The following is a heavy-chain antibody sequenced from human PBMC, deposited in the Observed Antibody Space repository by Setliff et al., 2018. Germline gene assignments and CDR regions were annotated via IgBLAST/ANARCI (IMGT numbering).Heavy chain of an antibody. J-gene: IGHJ6*02. CDR1: GFSISDYW. CDR3: ARGLCVGQSCYWPKAMDV. V-gene: IGHV3-7*01. Sequence: GSLRLSCGASGFSISDYWMNWVRQAPGKGLEWVANIKRDGSETYYMDSVRGRFVISRDNAKNSLYLQMNNLEVDDTAIYYCARGLCVGQSCYWPKAMDVWGQGATVTVSS. CDR2: IKRDGSET. D-gene: IGHD2-15*01.